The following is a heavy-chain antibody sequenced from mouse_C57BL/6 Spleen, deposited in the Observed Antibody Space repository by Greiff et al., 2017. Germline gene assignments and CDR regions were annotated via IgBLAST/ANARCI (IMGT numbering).Heavy chain of an antibody. CDR2: IDPSDSET. CDR1: GYTFTSYW. Sequence: QVQLQPGAELVRPGSSVKLSCKASGYTFTSYWMHWVKQRPIQGLEWIGNIDPSDSETHYNQKFKDKAKLTVDKSSSTAYMQLSNLTSEDSAVYYCASLLGHDFDYWGQGTTLTVSS. V-gene: IGHV1-52*01. D-gene: IGHD4-1*01. J-gene: IGHJ2*01. CDR3: ASLLGHDFDY.